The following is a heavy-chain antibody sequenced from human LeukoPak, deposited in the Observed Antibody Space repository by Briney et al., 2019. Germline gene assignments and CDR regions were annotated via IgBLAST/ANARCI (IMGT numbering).Heavy chain of an antibody. Sequence: ASVKVSCKASGYTFTGYYMHWVRQAPGQGLEWMGWINPNSGGTNYAQKFQGRVTITADKSTSTAYMELSSLRSEDTAVYYCARDQNRYFDWLPFFDYWGQGTLVTVSS. V-gene: IGHV1-2*02. CDR2: INPNSGGT. J-gene: IGHJ4*02. D-gene: IGHD3-9*01. CDR1: GYTFTGYY. CDR3: ARDQNRYFDWLPFFDY.